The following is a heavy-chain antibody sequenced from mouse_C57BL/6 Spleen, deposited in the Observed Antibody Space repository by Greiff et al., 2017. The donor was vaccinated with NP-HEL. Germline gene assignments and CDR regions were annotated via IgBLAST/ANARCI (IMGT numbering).Heavy chain of an antibody. J-gene: IGHJ3*01. CDR1: GFTFSSYA. D-gene: IGHD3-2*02. CDR2: ISYGGSYT. V-gene: IGHV5-4*03. CDR3: ARSSDSSGYPFAY. Sequence: EVKLMESGGGLVKPGGSLKLSCAASGFTFSSYAMSWVRQTPEKRLEWVATISYGGSYTYYPDNVKGRFTISRDNAKNNLYLQMSHLKSEDTAMYYCARSSDSSGYPFAYWGQGTLVTVSA.